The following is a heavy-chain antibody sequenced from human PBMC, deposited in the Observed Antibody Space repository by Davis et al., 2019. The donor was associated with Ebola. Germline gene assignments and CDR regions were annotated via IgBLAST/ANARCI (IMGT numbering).Heavy chain of an antibody. J-gene: IGHJ1*01. V-gene: IGHV3-21*01. D-gene: IGHD6-19*01. CDR3: ASYDQKRVRDGLAVAGSLT. Sequence: PGESLRLSCEASGFTFSTYGMNWVRQAPGKGLEWVSSISSTSTYVTYADSVKGRFTISRDNAKNSLYLQMNSLGVEDTAMYYCASYDQKRVRDGLAVAGSLTWGQGTLVTVSS. CDR2: ISSTSTYV. CDR1: GFTFSTYG.